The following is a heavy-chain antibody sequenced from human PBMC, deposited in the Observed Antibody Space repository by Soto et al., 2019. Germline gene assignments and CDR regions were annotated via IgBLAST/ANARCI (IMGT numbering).Heavy chain of an antibody. CDR2: IYYSGST. CDR1: GGSISSGGYY. Sequence: PSETLSLTCTVSGGSISSGGYYWSWIRQHPGKGLEWIGYIYYSGSTYYNPSLKSRVTISVDTSKNQFSLKLSSVTAADTAVYYCARDQTLNYDFWSGYPPRLFDPRAQRTLVTVSS. V-gene: IGHV4-31*03. CDR3: ARDQTLNYDFWSGYPPRLFDP. D-gene: IGHD3-3*01. J-gene: IGHJ5*02.